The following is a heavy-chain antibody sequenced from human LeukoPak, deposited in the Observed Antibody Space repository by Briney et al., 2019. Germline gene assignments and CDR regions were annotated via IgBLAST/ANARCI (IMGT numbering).Heavy chain of an antibody. Sequence: ASVKVSCKASGYTFTSYGISWVRQAPGQGLEWMGWISGYNGKTNYAQKLQGRVTMTTDTSTTTAYMEPRSLRSDDTAVYYCARVICSGDSCYPPSAVDIWGQGTMDTVSS. D-gene: IGHD2-15*01. CDR3: ARVICSGDSCYPPSAVDI. CDR2: ISGYNGKT. CDR1: GYTFTSYG. V-gene: IGHV1-18*01. J-gene: IGHJ3*02.